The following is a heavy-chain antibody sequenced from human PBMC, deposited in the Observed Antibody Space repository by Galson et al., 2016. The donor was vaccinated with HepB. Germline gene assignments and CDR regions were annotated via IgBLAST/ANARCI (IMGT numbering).Heavy chain of an antibody. V-gene: IGHV6-1*01. Sequence: CAISGDSVSSNSVVWNWIRQSPSRGLEWLGRTYYRSKWFNEYADSVKSRITINADTSMNHFSLLLNSLTPEDTAVYYCARGLIALQPNFFDYWGQGTLVTVSS. CDR1: GDSVSSNSVV. D-gene: IGHD3-16*02. J-gene: IGHJ4*02. CDR2: TYYRSKWFN. CDR3: ARGLIALQPNFFDY.